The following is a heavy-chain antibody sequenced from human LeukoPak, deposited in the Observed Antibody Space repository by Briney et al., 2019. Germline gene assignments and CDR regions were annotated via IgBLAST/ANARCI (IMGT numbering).Heavy chain of an antibody. Sequence: GGSLRLSCAVSGVTFSSYSMNWVRQAPGKGLEWVAVIWYDGSNKYYADSVKGRFTISRDNSKNTLYLQMNSLRAEDTAVYYCARDLPGGTIFGVVILSDAFDIWGQGTMVTVSS. CDR3: ARDLPGGTIFGVVILSDAFDI. V-gene: IGHV3-33*08. J-gene: IGHJ3*02. CDR1: GVTFSSYS. CDR2: IWYDGSNK. D-gene: IGHD3-3*01.